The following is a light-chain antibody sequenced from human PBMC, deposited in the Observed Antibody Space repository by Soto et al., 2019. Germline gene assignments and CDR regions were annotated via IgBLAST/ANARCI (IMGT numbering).Light chain of an antibody. J-gene: IGKJ2*01. CDR3: QQSSNWPPYT. CDR2: DAS. CDR1: QSVSSY. Sequence: EIVLTQSPATLSLSPGERATLSCRASQSVSSYLAWYQQKPGQAPRLLIYDASNRATGMPARFSGSGSGTDFTLTISSLEHEDFEVYYCQQSSNWPPYTFGQGTKLEIK. V-gene: IGKV3-11*01.